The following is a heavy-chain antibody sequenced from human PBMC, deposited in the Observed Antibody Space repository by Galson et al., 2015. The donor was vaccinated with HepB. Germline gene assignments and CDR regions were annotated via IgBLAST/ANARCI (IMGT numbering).Heavy chain of an antibody. CDR3: ARAPLYYYGSGSEYDY. J-gene: IGHJ4*02. Sequence: SVKVSCKASGGTFSSYTISWVRQAPGQGLEWMGRIIPILGIANYAQKFQGRVTITADKSTSTAYMELSSLRSEDTAVYYCARAPLYYYGSGSEYDYWGQGTLVTVSS. D-gene: IGHD3-10*01. CDR1: GGTFSSYT. CDR2: IIPILGIA. V-gene: IGHV1-69*02.